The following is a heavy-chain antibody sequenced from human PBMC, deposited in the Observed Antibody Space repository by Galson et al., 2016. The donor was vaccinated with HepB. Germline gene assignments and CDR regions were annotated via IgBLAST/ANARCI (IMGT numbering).Heavy chain of an antibody. Sequence: SVKVSCKASGGTFSSHTISWVRQAPGQGLEWMGGVIPISVTTKYAQKFQGRVTISADESTPTAYMELSSLRSEGTAVYYCARVGGYVWGSYRSPRAFDVWGQGTMVTVSS. CDR2: VIPISVTT. CDR3: ARVGGYVWGSYRSPRAFDV. CDR1: GGTFSSHT. D-gene: IGHD3-16*02. J-gene: IGHJ3*01. V-gene: IGHV1-69*13.